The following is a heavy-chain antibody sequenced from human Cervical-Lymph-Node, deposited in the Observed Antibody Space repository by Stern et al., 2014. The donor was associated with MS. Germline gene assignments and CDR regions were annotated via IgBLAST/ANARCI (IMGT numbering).Heavy chain of an antibody. D-gene: IGHD3-22*01. CDR2: IFSNDEK. J-gene: IGHJ4*02. V-gene: IGHV2-26*01. Sequence: QITLKESGPVLVKPTETLTLTCTVSGFSLSNARMGVSWIRQPPGKALEWLAHIFSNDEKSYSTSLKSRLTISKDTSKSQVVLTMTNMDPVDTATYYCARIRYYYDSSGYHYYFDYWGQGTLVTVSS. CDR1: GFSLSNARMG. CDR3: ARIRYYYDSSGYHYYFDY.